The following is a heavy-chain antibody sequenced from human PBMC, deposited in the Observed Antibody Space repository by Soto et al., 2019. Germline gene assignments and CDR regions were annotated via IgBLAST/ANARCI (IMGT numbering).Heavy chain of an antibody. J-gene: IGHJ6*02. CDR2: IYYSGST. Sequence: QLQLQESGPGLVKPSETLSLTCTVSGGSISSSSYYWGWIRQPPGKGLEWIGSIYYSGSTYYNPSLKSRVTISVDTSKNQFSLKLSSVTAADTAVYYCARVWAVVATSHYYYYDGMDVWGQGTTVTVSS. D-gene: IGHD5-12*01. CDR1: GGSISSSSYY. V-gene: IGHV4-39*01. CDR3: ARVWAVVATSHYYYYDGMDV.